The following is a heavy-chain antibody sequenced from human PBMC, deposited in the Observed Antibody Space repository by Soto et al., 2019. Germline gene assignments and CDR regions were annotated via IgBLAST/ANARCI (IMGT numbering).Heavy chain of an antibody. D-gene: IGHD6-19*01. V-gene: IGHV6-1*01. CDR2: TYYRSKWYN. CDR1: GDSVSSNSAA. CDR3: ARVLPPHLAVAGPFDY. Sequence: SQALSLTCAISGDSVSSNSAAWNWIRQSPSRGLEWLGRTYYRSKWYNDYAVSVKSRITINPDTSKNQFSLQLNSVTPEDTAVYYCARVLPPHLAVAGPFDYWGQGTLVTVSS. J-gene: IGHJ4*02.